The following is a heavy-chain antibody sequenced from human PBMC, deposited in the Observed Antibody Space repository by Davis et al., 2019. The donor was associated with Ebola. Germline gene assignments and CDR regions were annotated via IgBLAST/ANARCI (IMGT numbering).Heavy chain of an antibody. V-gene: IGHV1-46*01. D-gene: IGHD5-12*01. J-gene: IGHJ4*02. CDR3: ARGSAVSGYDHKSRFDY. CDR1: GYTFTSYD. Sequence: AASVKVSCKASGYTFTSYDINWVRQATGQGLEWMGIINPSGGSTSYAQKFQGRVTMTTDTSTSTAYMELRSLRSDDTAVYYCARGSAVSGYDHKSRFDYWGRGTLVSVSS. CDR2: INPSGGST.